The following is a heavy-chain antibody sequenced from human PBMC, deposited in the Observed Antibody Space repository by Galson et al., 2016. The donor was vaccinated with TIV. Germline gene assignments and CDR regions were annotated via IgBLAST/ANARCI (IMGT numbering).Heavy chain of an antibody. CDR3: AAGGFCSNADCYYGGFDY. V-gene: IGHV1-69*05. D-gene: IGHD3-10*01. CDR2: LSPIFGTP. CDR1: GDTFSLYA. Sequence: SVKVSCKASGDTFSLYALGWVRQAPGQGLEWMGGLSPIFGTPNYAQKFQGRITITTDESTSTGHMELTSLTSEDTAVYYCAAGGFCSNADCYYGGFDYWGQGALVTVSS. J-gene: IGHJ4*02.